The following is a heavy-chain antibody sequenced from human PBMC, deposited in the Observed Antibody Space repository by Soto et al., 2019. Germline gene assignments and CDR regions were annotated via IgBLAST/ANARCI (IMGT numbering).Heavy chain of an antibody. J-gene: IGHJ3*02. V-gene: IGHV4-61*01. CDR1: GGSVSSGSYY. Sequence: SETLSLTCTVSGGSVSSGSYYWSWIRQPPGKGLEWIGYIYYSGSTNYNPSLKSRVTISVDTSKNQFSLKLSSVTAAGAAVYNCAAGTAFDIWGQGTMVTVSS. D-gene: IGHD3-10*01. CDR2: IYYSGST. CDR3: AAGTAFDI.